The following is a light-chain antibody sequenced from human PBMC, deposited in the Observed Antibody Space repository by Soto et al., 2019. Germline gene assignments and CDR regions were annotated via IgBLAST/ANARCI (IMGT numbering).Light chain of an antibody. CDR3: HYFYNGLLAYV. CDR1: SSNVGPGDA. J-gene: IGLJ1*01. CDR2: ADN. Sequence: QSVLTQPPSISGAPGPRGTISCTGASSNVGPGDAVHWYQHIPGTAPKLLIYADNSRHSGVPDRFSASKSGTSASLAITGSQAEDDAYYYCHYFYNGLLAYVFGTGTKITFL. V-gene: IGLV1-40*01.